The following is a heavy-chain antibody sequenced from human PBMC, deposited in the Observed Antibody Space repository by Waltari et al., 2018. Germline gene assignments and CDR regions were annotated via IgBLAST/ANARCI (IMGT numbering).Heavy chain of an antibody. Sequence: QVQLQESGPGLVKPSETLSLTCTVPGHSTHSGAFPSSVIPHPPGKGLEWIGYIYSSGRTYYNPSLKSRITISVDTSKNQFSLTLSSVTAADTAVYYCARAPRGYSGYDHFDYWGQGILVTVSS. CDR1: GHSTHSGAFP. J-gene: IGHJ4*02. V-gene: IGHV4-31*03. CDR3: ARAPRGYSGYDHFDY. D-gene: IGHD5-12*01. CDR2: IYSSGRT.